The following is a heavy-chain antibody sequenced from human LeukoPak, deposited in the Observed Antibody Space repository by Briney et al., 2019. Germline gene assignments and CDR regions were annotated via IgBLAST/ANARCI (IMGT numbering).Heavy chain of an antibody. D-gene: IGHD2-2*01. Sequence: ASVKVSCKASGYTFTDYYMHWVRQAPGQGFEWMGWINPNDGDTNYAQKFQGRVTMTRDTSISTAHMEVSRLRSDDTAVYYCARANFLYCSSTTCLFDCWGQGTLVTVSS. CDR3: ARANFLYCSSTTCLFDC. CDR1: GYTFTDYY. J-gene: IGHJ4*02. V-gene: IGHV1-2*02. CDR2: INPNDGDT.